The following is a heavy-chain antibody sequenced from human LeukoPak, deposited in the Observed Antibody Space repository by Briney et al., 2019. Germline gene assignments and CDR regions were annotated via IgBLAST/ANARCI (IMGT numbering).Heavy chain of an antibody. Sequence: RPSETLSLTCAVYGGSFSGYYWSWIRQPPGKGLEWIGEINHSGSTNYNPSLKSRVTISVDTSKNQFSLKLSSVTAADTAVYYCARGDSQLPAAIPFDPWGQGTLVTVSS. CDR1: GGSFSGYY. D-gene: IGHD2-2*02. V-gene: IGHV4-34*01. CDR3: ARGDSQLPAAIPFDP. J-gene: IGHJ5*02. CDR2: INHSGST.